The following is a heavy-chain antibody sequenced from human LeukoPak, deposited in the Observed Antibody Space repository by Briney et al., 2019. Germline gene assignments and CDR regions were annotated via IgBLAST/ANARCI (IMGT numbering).Heavy chain of an antibody. J-gene: IGHJ6*03. CDR3: ARGDYYYYYYMDV. CDR1: GGSMSSYY. CDR2: IYYNGTT. Sequence: SETLSLTCTVSGGSMSSYYWSWIRQPPGKGLEWIGYIYYNGTTNYNPSLKSRVTISVDTSKNQFSLKLSSVTAADTAVYYCARGDYYYYYYMDVWGKGTTVTVSS. V-gene: IGHV4-59*01.